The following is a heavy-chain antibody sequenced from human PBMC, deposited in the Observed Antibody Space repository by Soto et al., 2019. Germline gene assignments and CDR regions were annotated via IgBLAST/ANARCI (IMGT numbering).Heavy chain of an antibody. J-gene: IGHJ3*02. CDR2: IYYSGST. CDR1: GGSISSSSYY. Sequence: QLQLQESGPGLVKPSETLSLTCTVSGGSISSSSYYWGWIRQPPGKGLEWIGSIYYSGSTYYNPSLQSRVTISVDTSKNQFSLKLSSVTAADTAVYYCASLNYCSGGSCYRSGAFDIWGQGTMVTVSS. D-gene: IGHD2-15*01. CDR3: ASLNYCSGGSCYRSGAFDI. V-gene: IGHV4-39*01.